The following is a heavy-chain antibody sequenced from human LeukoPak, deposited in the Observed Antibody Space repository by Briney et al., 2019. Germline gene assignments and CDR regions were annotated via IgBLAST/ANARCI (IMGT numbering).Heavy chain of an antibody. J-gene: IGHJ3*02. D-gene: IGHD5-12*01. CDR2: ISGSGGTT. CDR1: GFTFSTYG. V-gene: IGHV3-23*01. Sequence: GGTLRLSCAASGFTFSTYGMSWVRQAPGKGLEWVSAISGSGGTTYYADSVKGRFTISRDNAKNTLYLQMNSLRAEDTAVYYCAKGEWLRDDAFDIWGQGTMVTVSS. CDR3: AKGEWLRDDAFDI.